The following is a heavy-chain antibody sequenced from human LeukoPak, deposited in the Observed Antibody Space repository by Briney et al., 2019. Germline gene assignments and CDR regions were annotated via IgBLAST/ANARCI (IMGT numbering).Heavy chain of an antibody. CDR1: GFTFSDYY. V-gene: IGHV3-11*06. CDR3: ARDQGSGLFDP. CDR2: ISSSSSYT. Sequence: GGSLRLSCAASGFTFSDYYMSWIRQAPGKGLEWVSYISSSSSYTNYADSVKGRFTISRDNAKNSLYLQMNSLRAEDTAVYYCARDQGSGLFDPWGQGTLVTVSS. J-gene: IGHJ5*02. D-gene: IGHD3-22*01.